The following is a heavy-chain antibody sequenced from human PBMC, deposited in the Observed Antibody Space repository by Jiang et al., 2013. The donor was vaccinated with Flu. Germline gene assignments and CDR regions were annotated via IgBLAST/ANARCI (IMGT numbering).Heavy chain of an antibody. CDR3: ARSMIQYSPGSYFAMDV. CDR2: IAYSGST. Sequence: GSGLVKPSQTLSLTCTVSGGSISSYFWSWIRQTPGKGLEWIGYIAYSGSTYYKPSLKSRVTISVDTSKNQFSLKVNSVTAADTAVYYCARSMIQYSPGSYFAMDVWGQGTTVTVSS. D-gene: IGHD3-9*01. J-gene: IGHJ6*02. CDR1: GGSISSYF. V-gene: IGHV4-59*01.